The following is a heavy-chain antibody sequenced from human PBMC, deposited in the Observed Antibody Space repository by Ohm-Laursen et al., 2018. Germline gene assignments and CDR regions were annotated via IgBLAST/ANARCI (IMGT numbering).Heavy chain of an antibody. Sequence: SETLSLTCTVSGGSISSYYWSWIRQPPGKGLEWIGYIYYSGSTNYNPSLKSRVTISVDTSKNQFSLKLSSVTAADTAVYYCARHETLMIDYGMDVWGQGTTVTVSS. J-gene: IGHJ6*02. CDR3: ARHETLMIDYGMDV. CDR2: IYYSGST. V-gene: IGHV4-59*08. D-gene: IGHD3-22*01. CDR1: GGSISSYY.